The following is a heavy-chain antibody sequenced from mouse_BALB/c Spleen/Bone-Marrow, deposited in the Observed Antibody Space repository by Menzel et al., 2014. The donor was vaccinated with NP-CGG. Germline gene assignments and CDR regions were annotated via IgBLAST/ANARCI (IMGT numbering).Heavy chain of an antibody. Sequence: QVQLQQPGPELVKPGASVRISCKASGYTFTSYYIHWVKQRPGQGLEWIGWIYPGNVNTKYNEKFKGKATLTADKSSSTAYMQLSSLTSEDSAVYFCAGLLRGDYAMDYWGQGTSVTVSS. CDR1: GYTFTSYY. CDR2: IYPGNVNT. D-gene: IGHD2-3*01. V-gene: IGHV1S56*01. J-gene: IGHJ4*01. CDR3: AGLLRGDYAMDY.